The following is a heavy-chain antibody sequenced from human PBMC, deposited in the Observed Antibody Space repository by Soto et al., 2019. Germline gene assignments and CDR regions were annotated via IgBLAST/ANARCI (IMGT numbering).Heavy chain of an antibody. CDR3: ARDPDTAMVTGYYCYGMDV. CDR1: GFTFSSYS. Sequence: GGSLRLSCAASGFTFSSYSMNWVRQAPGKGLECVSSISSSSSYIYYADSVKGRFTISRDNAKNSLYLQMNSLRAEDTAVYYCARDPDTAMVTGYYCYGMDVWGQGTTVTVSS. D-gene: IGHD5-18*01. CDR2: ISSSSSYI. J-gene: IGHJ6*02. V-gene: IGHV3-21*01.